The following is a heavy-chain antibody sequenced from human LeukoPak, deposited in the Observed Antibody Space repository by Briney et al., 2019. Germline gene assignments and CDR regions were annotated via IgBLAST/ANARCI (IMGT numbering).Heavy chain of an antibody. CDR2: ISYDGSNK. CDR1: GFTFSSYA. J-gene: IGHJ3*02. D-gene: IGHD6-19*01. CDR3: ATKAGISAFDI. Sequence: GGSLRLSCAASGFTFSSYAMHWVRQAPGKGLEWVAVISYDGSNKYYADSVKGRFTISRDNSKNTLYLQMNSLRAEDTAVYYCATKAGISAFDIWGQGTMVTVSS. V-gene: IGHV3-30*04.